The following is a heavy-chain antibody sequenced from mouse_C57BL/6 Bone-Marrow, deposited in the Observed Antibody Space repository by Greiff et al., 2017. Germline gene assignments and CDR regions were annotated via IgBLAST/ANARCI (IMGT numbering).Heavy chain of an antibody. CDR2: IYPRSGNT. Sequence: VQLQESGAELARPGASVKLSCKASGYTFTSYGISWVKQRTGQGLEWIGEIYPRSGNTYYNEKFKGKATLTADKSYSTAYMELRSLTSEDAAVYFCARGDYGSRGAWFADWGQVTLVTVAA. D-gene: IGHD1-1*01. CDR3: ARGDYGSRGAWFAD. V-gene: IGHV1-81*01. J-gene: IGHJ3*01. CDR1: GYTFTSYG.